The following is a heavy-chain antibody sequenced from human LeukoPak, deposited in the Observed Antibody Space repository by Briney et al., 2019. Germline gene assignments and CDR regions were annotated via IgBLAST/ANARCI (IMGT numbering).Heavy chain of an antibody. V-gene: IGHV3-30*03. CDR1: GFTFSSYG. J-gene: IGHJ5*02. Sequence: GGSLRLSCAASGFTFSSYGMHWVRQAPGKGLEWVAVISYDGSNKNYADSVKGRFTISRDNSKNTLYLQMNSLRAEDTAVYYCARGPGQQPGNWFDPWGQGTLVTVSS. D-gene: IGHD6-13*01. CDR3: ARGPGQQPGNWFDP. CDR2: ISYDGSNK.